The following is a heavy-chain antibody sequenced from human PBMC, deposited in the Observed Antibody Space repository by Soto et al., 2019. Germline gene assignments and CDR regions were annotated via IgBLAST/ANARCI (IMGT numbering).Heavy chain of an antibody. Sequence: VASVKVSCKASGYTFTSYAMHWVRQAPGQRLEWMGWINAGNGNTKYSQKFQGRVTITRDTSASTAYMELSSLRSEDTAVYYCARSSSWSYNWFDPWGQGTLVTSPQ. D-gene: IGHD6-13*01. CDR3: ARSSSWSYNWFDP. CDR1: GYTFTSYA. CDR2: INAGNGNT. V-gene: IGHV1-3*01. J-gene: IGHJ5*02.